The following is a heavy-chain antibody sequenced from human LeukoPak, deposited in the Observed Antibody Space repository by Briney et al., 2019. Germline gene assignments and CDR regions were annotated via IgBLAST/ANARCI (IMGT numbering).Heavy chain of an antibody. CDR3: ARLTASGSYSLFDY. V-gene: IGHV4-39*07. J-gene: IGHJ4*02. D-gene: IGHD1-26*01. CDR2: IYYSGST. CDR1: GGPISSSSYY. Sequence: SETLSLTCTVSGGPISSSSYYWGWIRQPPGKGLEWIGSIYYSGSTYYNPSLKSRVTISVYTSKNQFSQKLSSVTAADTAVYYCARLTASGSYSLFDYWGQGTLVTVSS.